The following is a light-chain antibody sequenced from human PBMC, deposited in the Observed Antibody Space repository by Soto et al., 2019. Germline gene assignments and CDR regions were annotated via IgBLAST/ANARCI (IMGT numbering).Light chain of an antibody. Sequence: IRVSKSPSSVSASVADRVTITCRASQTISSWLAWYQQKPGTAPKLLIYAASTLQSGVPSRFSGSGSGTDFTLTISSLQPEDSATYYCQHLNSYPRTFGHGTMVDIK. CDR1: QTISSW. CDR3: QHLNSYPRT. V-gene: IGKV1-9*01. J-gene: IGKJ1*01. CDR2: AAS.